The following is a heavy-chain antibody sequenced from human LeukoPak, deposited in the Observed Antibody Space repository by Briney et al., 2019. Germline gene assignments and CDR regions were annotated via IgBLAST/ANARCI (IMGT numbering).Heavy chain of an antibody. CDR1: GFTFSSYE. V-gene: IGHV3-48*03. CDR2: ISSFSSTI. CDR3: ARSPNYKGYFDY. J-gene: IGHJ4*02. D-gene: IGHD3-10*01. Sequence: GGSLRLSCAASGFTFSSYEMNWVRQAPGKGLEWVSYISSFSSTIYYADSVMGRFTISRDNAKNSLYLQMNSLRAEDTAVYYCARSPNYKGYFDYWGQGTLVTVSS.